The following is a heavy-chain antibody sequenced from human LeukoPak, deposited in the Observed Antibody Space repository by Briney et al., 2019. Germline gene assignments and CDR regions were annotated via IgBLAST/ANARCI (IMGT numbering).Heavy chain of an antibody. CDR2: ISSSSSYI. D-gene: IGHD3-10*01. J-gene: IGHJ4*02. V-gene: IGHV3-21*01. CDR3: ARDKGYGWGIFWSFDY. Sequence: GGSLRLSCAASGFTFSSYSMNWVRQAPGKGLEWVSSISSSSSYIYYADSVKGRFTISRDNAKNSLYLQMNSLRAEDTAVYYCARDKGYGWGIFWSFDYWGQGTLVTVSS. CDR1: GFTFSSYS.